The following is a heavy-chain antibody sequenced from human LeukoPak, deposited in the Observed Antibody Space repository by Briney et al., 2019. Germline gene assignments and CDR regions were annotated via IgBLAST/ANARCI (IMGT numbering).Heavy chain of an antibody. CDR1: GGSISSGGYY. V-gene: IGHV4-61*08. CDR2: IYYSGST. CDR3: ARDPSEGMDV. Sequence: SQTLSLTCTASGGSISSGGYYWSCIRQPPGQGVEWIGYIYYSGSTNYNPSLKSRVTISVDTSKNQFSLKLSPVTAADTAVYYCARDPSEGMDVWGKGTTVTVPS. J-gene: IGHJ6*04.